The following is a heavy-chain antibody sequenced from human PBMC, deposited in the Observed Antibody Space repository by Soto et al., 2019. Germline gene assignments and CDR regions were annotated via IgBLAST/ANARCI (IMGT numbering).Heavy chain of an antibody. CDR2: IYYSGST. D-gene: IGHD3-10*01. CDR1: GGSISSGGYS. Sequence: PSETLSLTCAVSGGSISSGGYSWSWIRQPPGKGLEWIGYIYYSGSTNYNPSLKSRVTISVDTSKNQFSLKLSSVTAADTAVYYCARRTLSFGEHWFDPWGQGTLVTVSS. CDR3: ARRTLSFGEHWFDP. V-gene: IGHV4-61*08. J-gene: IGHJ5*02.